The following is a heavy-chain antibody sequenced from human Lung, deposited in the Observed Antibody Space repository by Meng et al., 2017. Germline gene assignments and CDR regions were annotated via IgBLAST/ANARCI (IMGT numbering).Heavy chain of an antibody. CDR1: GGSISSNNW. CDR2: VYHSGST. D-gene: IGHD3-22*01. Sequence: QVQLQEPGPGLVKRSGNLSLTCAVSGGSISSNNWWSWVRQTPGRGLEWSGEVYHSGSTNYNPSLKSRVIISVNNSKNQFSLKLTSVTAADTAVYYCARDDSGYADFDSWGQGTLVTVSS. J-gene: IGHJ4*02. CDR3: ARDDSGYADFDS. V-gene: IGHV4-4*02.